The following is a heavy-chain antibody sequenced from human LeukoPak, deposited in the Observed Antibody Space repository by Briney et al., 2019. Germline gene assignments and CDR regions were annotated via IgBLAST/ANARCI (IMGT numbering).Heavy chain of an antibody. Sequence: IPSETLSLTCAVYGGSFSGYYWSWIRQPPGKGLEWIGEINHSGSTNYNPSLKSRVTISVDTSKNQFSLKLSSVTAADTAVYYCASARLLGGLGSAFDIWGQGTMVTVSS. J-gene: IGHJ3*02. CDR1: GGSFSGYY. V-gene: IGHV4-34*01. D-gene: IGHD7-27*01. CDR2: INHSGST. CDR3: ASARLLGGLGSAFDI.